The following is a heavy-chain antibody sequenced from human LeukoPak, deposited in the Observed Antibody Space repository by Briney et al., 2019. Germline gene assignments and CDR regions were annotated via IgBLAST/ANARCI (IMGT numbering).Heavy chain of an antibody. CDR3: AKAGYCSSTSCYYYYGMDV. V-gene: IGHV3-23*01. J-gene: IGHJ6*02. Sequence: GGSLRLSCAASGFTFSSYAVSWVRQAPGKGLEWVSAISGSGGSTYYADSVKGRFTISRDNSKNTLYLQMNSLRAEDTAVYYCAKAGYCSSTSCYYYYGMDVWGQGTTVTVSS. CDR1: GFTFSSYA. D-gene: IGHD2-2*01. CDR2: ISGSGGST.